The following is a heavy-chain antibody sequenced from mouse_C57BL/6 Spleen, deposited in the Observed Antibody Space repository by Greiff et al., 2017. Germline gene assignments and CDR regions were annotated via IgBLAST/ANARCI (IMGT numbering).Heavy chain of an antibody. CDR3: TRFPITAVVATRGWFAY. CDR2: IDPETGGT. Sequence: QVHVKQSGAELVRPGASVTLSCKASGYTFTDYEMHWVKQTPVHGLEWIGAIDPETGGTAYNQKFKGKDILTADKSSSTAYMELRSLTSEDSAVYYCTRFPITAVVATRGWFAYWGQGTLVTVSA. V-gene: IGHV1-15*01. CDR1: GYTFTDYE. D-gene: IGHD1-1*01. J-gene: IGHJ3*01.